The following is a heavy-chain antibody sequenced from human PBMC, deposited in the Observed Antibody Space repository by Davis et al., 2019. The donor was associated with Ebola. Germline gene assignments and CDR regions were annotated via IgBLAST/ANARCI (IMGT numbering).Heavy chain of an antibody. D-gene: IGHD3-22*01. J-gene: IGHJ6*02. CDR2: IIPILGIA. V-gene: IGHV1-69*04. CDR1: GGTFSSYA. CDR3: ARERGAIVVVTYNYYYYGMDV. Sequence: SVKVSCKASGGTFSSYAISWVRQAPGQGLEWMGRIIPILGIANYAQKFQGRVTITADKSTRTAYMELSSLRSEDTAVYYCARERGAIVVVTYNYYYYGMDVWGQGTTVTVSS.